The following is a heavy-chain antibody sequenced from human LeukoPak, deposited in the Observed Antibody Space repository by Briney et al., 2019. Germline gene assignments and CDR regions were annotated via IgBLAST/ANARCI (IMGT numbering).Heavy chain of an antibody. CDR1: GYSISSGYY. J-gene: IGHJ4*02. Sequence: SETLSLTCTVSGYSISSGYYWGWIRQPPGKGLEWIGYIYHSGSTYYNPSLKSRVTISVDRSKNQFSLKLSSVTAADTAVYYCARGVDYYDSSGPPYFDYWGQGTLVTVSS. CDR2: IYHSGST. V-gene: IGHV4-38-2*02. CDR3: ARGVDYYDSSGPPYFDY. D-gene: IGHD3-22*01.